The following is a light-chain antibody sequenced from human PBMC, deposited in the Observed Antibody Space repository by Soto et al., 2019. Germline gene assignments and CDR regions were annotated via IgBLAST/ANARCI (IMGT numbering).Light chain of an antibody. Sequence: EIVLTQSPATLSLSPGERATLACRASQSVSSYLAWYQQKPGQAPRVVIYDASNRATGIPPRFSGSGSGTDFTLTISSLEPEDFAVYYCQQRSSWTRTFGQGTKVEIK. CDR2: DAS. V-gene: IGKV3-11*01. CDR1: QSVSSY. CDR3: QQRSSWTRT. J-gene: IGKJ1*01.